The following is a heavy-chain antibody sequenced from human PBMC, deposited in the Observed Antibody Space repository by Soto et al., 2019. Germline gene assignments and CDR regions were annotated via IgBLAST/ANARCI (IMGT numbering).Heavy chain of an antibody. CDR3: AHRQSGWHYGDFGDWFDP. CDR2: IYWDDDK. CDR1: GFSLSISGVG. D-gene: IGHD4-17*01. J-gene: IGHJ5*02. V-gene: IGHV2-5*02. Sequence: QITLKESGPMLVKPTETLTLTCTFSGFSLSISGVGVGWIRQPPGKALEWLALIYWDDDKRYSPSLKSRLTITKDTSKNQVVLTMTTLDPVDTATYFCAHRQSGWHYGDFGDWFDPWGQGTLVTVSS.